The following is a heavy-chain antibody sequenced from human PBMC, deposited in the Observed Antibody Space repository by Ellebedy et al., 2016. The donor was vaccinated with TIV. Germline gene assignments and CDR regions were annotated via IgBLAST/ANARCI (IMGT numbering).Heavy chain of an antibody. Sequence: ESLKISCAVYGGSFSGYYWSWIRQPPGKGLEWIGEINHSGSTNYNPSLKSRVTISVDTSKNQFSLKLSSVTADDTAVYYCARDSGYSYGRQEGMDVWGQGTTVTVSS. CDR2: INHSGST. D-gene: IGHD5-18*01. CDR3: ARDSGYSYGRQEGMDV. CDR1: GGSFSGYY. V-gene: IGHV4-34*01. J-gene: IGHJ6*02.